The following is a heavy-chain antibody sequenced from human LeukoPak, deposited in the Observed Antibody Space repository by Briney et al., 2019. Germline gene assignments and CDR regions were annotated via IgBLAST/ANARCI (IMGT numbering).Heavy chain of an antibody. J-gene: IGHJ4*02. CDR3: AIGVLLWLGERPPSLADEVDY. CDR1: GYTFTGYY. Sequence: ASVKVSCKASGYTFTGYYMHWVRQATGQGLEWMGLINPYSGGTNYAHKFQGRVTMTRDTSISTAYMELSRRRSDDTAGYYCAIGVLLWLGERPPSLADEVDYWGQETLVTVSS. CDR2: INPYSGGT. V-gene: IGHV1-2*02. D-gene: IGHD3-10*01.